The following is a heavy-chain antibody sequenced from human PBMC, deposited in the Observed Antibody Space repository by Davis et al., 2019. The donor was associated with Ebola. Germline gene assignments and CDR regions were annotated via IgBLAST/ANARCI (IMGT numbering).Heavy chain of an antibody. J-gene: IGHJ6*02. CDR2: ISYDGSNK. D-gene: IGHD5-18*01. V-gene: IGHV3-30*18. CDR1: GFTFSSYG. Sequence: PGGSLRLSCAASGFTFSSYGMHWVRQAPGKGLEWVAVISYDGSNKYYADSVKGRFTISRDNSKNTLYLQMNSLRAEDTALYYCAKDIVAVDTAMAYGYYYYGMDVWGQGTTVTVSS. CDR3: AKDIVAVDTAMAYGYYYYGMDV.